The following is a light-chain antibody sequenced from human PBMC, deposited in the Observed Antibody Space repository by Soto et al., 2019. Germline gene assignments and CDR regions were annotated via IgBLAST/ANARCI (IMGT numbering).Light chain of an antibody. CDR3: QQRTKWPPSWT. CDR1: ESISTD. J-gene: IGKJ1*01. CDR2: DAS. V-gene: IGKV3-11*01. Sequence: EIVLTQSPATLSLSPWESATISWRATESISTDLAWYQQKPGQAPRLLLYDASKRASGIPVRFSGSGSGTDFTLTISGLEPEDFAVYYCQQRTKWPPSWTFGQGTKVDIK.